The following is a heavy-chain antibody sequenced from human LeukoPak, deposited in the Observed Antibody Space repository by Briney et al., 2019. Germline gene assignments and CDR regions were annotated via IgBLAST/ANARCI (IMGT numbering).Heavy chain of an antibody. CDR1: GYTFTSYD. D-gene: IGHD3-9*01. V-gene: IGHV1-8*01. Sequence: ASVKVSCKASGYTFTSYDINWVRQATGQGLEWMGWMNPNSGNTGYAQKFQGRVTMTRNTSISTAYMELSSLRSDDTAVYYCARGDDILTGYDYWGQGTLSPSPQ. J-gene: IGHJ4*02. CDR2: MNPNSGNT. CDR3: ARGDDILTGYDY.